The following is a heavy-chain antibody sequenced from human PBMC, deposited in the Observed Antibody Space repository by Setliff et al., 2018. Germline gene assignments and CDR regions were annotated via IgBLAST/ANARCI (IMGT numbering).Heavy chain of an antibody. J-gene: IGHJ6*03. CDR3: ARHDARGYYYYMDV. CDR2: IYTSWST. Sequence: SETLSLTCTVSGDSISSRTYYWSWIRQPAGKGLEWIGHIYTSWSTNYNPSLKSRLTISVDTSKNTLYLQMNSLRPEDTAIYYCARHDARGYYYYMDVWGEGTTVTVSS. D-gene: IGHD3-10*01. V-gene: IGHV4-61*09. CDR1: GDSISSRTYY.